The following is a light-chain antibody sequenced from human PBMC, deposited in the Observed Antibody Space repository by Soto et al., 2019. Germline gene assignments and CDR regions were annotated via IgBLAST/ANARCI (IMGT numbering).Light chain of an antibody. V-gene: IGKV3-15*01. CDR2: GAS. J-gene: IGKJ2*01. Sequence: EIVMTQSPATLSVSPGERATLSCRASQSVSSNSAWYQQKPGQAPRLLIYGASTRATGIPARFSGSGSGTEFTLTISSLQSEDFAVYYCQQYNKWPPAFGQGTKLEIK. CDR1: QSVSSN. CDR3: QQYNKWPPA.